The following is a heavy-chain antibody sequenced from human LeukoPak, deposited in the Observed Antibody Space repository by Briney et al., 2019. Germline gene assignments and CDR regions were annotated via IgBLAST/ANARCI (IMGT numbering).Heavy chain of an antibody. D-gene: IGHD3-10*01. CDR1: GFTFSSYW. V-gene: IGHV3-7*01. CDR2: IKQDGSEK. Sequence: PGGSLRLSCAASGFTFSSYWMSWVRQAPGKGLEWVANIKQDGSEKYYVDSVKGRFTISRDNAKNSLYLQMNSLRAEDTAVYYCARGDVGQYYYGSGSYNRWGQGTLVTVSS. J-gene: IGHJ4*02. CDR3: ARGDVGQYYYGSGSYNR.